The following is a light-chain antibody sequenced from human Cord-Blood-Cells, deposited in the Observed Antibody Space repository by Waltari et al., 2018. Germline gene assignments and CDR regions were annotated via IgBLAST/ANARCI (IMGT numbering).Light chain of an antibody. J-gene: IGKJ5*01. CDR1: QSISSY. CDR3: QQSYSTPCT. CDR2: AAS. V-gene: IGKV1-39*01. Sequence: DTHITHSPSSLFASEGARVTITCRASQSISSYLTWYQQKPGKAPKLLIYAASSLQSGVPSRFSGSGSGTDFTLTISSLQPEDFATYYCQQSYSTPCTFGQGTRLEIK.